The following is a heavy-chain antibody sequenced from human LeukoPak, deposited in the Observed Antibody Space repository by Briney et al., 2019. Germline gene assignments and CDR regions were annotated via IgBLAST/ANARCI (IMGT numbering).Heavy chain of an antibody. CDR1: GFTFSSYG. J-gene: IGHJ4*02. Sequence: PGGSLRLSCAGSGFTFSSYGMHWVGQAPGKGGEWVAVISYDGSNKYYADSVKGRFTISRDNSKNTLYLQMNSLRAEDTAVYYCAKVNSGYDIYYFDYWGQGTLVTVSS. CDR2: ISYDGSNK. CDR3: AKVNSGYDIYYFDY. V-gene: IGHV3-30*18. D-gene: IGHD5-12*01.